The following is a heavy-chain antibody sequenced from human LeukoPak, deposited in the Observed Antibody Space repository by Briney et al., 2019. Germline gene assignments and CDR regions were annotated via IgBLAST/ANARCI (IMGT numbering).Heavy chain of an antibody. CDR1: GFTLRSYA. Sequence: GGSLRLSCIVSGFTLRSYAMHWVRQAPGKGLEWLAIMRDDGSDTSLSDSVKGRFTISRDNAKNSLYLQMNSLRAEDTAVYYCAKDSWRYYNSSGYPIFLDYWGQGTLVTVSS. J-gene: IGHJ4*02. CDR3: AKDSWRYYNSSGYPIFLDY. D-gene: IGHD3-22*01. V-gene: IGHV3-30*02. CDR2: MRDDGSDT.